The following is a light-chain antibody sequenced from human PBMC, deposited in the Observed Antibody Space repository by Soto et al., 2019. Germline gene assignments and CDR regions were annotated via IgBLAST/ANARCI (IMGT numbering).Light chain of an antibody. Sequence: QLVLTQSPPASASLGASVRLTCTLSSGYSSYAIAWHQQQAEKGPRYLMKVNSDGSHNKGDGIPDRFSGSASGAERYLTISNLQSEDEADYYCQTWGTGIVVFGGGTKLTVL. CDR3: QTWGTGIVV. J-gene: IGLJ2*01. V-gene: IGLV4-69*01. CDR2: VNSDGSH. CDR1: SGYSSYA.